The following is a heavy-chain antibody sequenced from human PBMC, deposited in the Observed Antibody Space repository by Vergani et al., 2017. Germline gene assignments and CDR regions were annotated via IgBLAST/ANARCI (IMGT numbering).Heavy chain of an antibody. D-gene: IGHD4-17*01. Sequence: QLQLQESGPGLVKPSETLSLTCTVSGGSISSGGYYWSWIRQHPGKGLEWIGYIYYSGSTYYNPSLKSLVTISVDTSKNQFSLKLSSVTAADTAVYYCARGKDYGDYVGTSYWFDPWGQGTLVTVSS. CDR2: IYYSGST. CDR3: ARGKDYGDYVGTSYWFDP. J-gene: IGHJ5*02. CDR1: GGSISSGGYY. V-gene: IGHV4-31*01.